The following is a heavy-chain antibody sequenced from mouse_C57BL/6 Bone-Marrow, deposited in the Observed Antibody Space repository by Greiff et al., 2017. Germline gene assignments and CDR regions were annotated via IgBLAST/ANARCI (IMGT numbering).Heavy chain of an antibody. Sequence: EVKLVESGGDLVKPGGSLKLSCAASGFTFSSYGMPWVRQTPDKRLEWVATISSGGSYTYYPDSVKGRFTISRDNAKNTLYLQMSSLKSEDTAMYYCARLYYSKAYWGQGTLVTVSA. CDR3: ARLYYSKAY. CDR2: ISSGGSYT. J-gene: IGHJ3*01. D-gene: IGHD1-1*01. CDR1: GFTFSSYG. V-gene: IGHV5-6*01.